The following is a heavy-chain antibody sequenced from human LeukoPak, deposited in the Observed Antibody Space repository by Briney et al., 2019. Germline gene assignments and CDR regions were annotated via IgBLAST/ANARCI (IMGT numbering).Heavy chain of an antibody. Sequence: SETLSLTCTVSGGSISSYYWSWIRQPPGKGLEWIGYIYYSGSTNYNPSLKSRVTISVDTSKNQFSLKLSSVTAADTAVYYCATTPHDYGDYLGAFDIWGQGTMVTVSS. CDR1: GGSISSYY. D-gene: IGHD4-17*01. CDR3: ATTPHDYGDYLGAFDI. V-gene: IGHV4-59*01. J-gene: IGHJ3*02. CDR2: IYYSGST.